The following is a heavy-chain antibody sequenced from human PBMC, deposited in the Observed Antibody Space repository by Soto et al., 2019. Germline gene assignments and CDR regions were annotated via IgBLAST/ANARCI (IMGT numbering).Heavy chain of an antibody. V-gene: IGHV1-69*13. CDR3: ARVAGVGYYDSSGYYYGHDY. Sequence: GASVKVSCKASGGTFSSYAISWVRQAPGQGLEWMGGIIPIFGTANYAQKFQGRVTITADESTSTAYMELSSLRSEDTAVYYCARVAGVGYYDSSGYYYGHDYWGQGTLVTVSS. D-gene: IGHD3-22*01. CDR2: IIPIFGTA. CDR1: GGTFSSYA. J-gene: IGHJ4*02.